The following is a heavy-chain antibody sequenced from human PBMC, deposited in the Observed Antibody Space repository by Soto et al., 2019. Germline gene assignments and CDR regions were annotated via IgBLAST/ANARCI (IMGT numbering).Heavy chain of an antibody. V-gene: IGHV4-31*03. CDR3: ARAPMTTVTLYYFDY. D-gene: IGHD4-17*01. CDR1: GGSISSGGYY. CDR2: IYYSGST. J-gene: IGHJ4*02. Sequence: PSETLSLTCTVSGGSISSGGYYWSWIRQHPGKGLEWIGYIYYSGSTYYNPSLKSRVTISVDTSKNQFSLKLSSVTAADTAVYYCARAPMTTVTLYYFDYWGQGTLVTSPQ.